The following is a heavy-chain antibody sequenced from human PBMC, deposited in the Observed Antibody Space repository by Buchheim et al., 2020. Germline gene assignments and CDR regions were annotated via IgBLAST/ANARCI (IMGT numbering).Heavy chain of an antibody. CDR1: GFTFSSYE. V-gene: IGHV3-30*03. D-gene: IGHD3-10*01. J-gene: IGHJ6*02. Sequence: VQLVESGGGLVQPGGSLRLSCAASGFTFSSYEMNWVRQAPGKGLEWVAVISYDGSNKYYADSVKGRFTISRDNSKNTLYLQMNSLRADDTAVYYCARPDYYGSGSYHPFGMDVWGQGTT. CDR2: ISYDGSNK. CDR3: ARPDYYGSGSYHPFGMDV.